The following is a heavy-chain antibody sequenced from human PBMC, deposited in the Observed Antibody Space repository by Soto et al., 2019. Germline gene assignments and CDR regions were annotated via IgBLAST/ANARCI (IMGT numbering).Heavy chain of an antibody. J-gene: IGHJ4*02. V-gene: IGHV1-3*01. Sequence: QVQLVQSGAEVKKPGASVKVSCKASGYTFNSYVLHWVRQAPGQRLEWMGWINAGNGKTKYSQKLQGRLTFARDTSASTAYMELSSIRSEDTAVYYCARATVGGELRKGELEYWGQGTLVTVSS. CDR1: GYTFNSYV. CDR3: ARATVGGELRKGELEY. CDR2: INAGNGKT. D-gene: IGHD1-26*01.